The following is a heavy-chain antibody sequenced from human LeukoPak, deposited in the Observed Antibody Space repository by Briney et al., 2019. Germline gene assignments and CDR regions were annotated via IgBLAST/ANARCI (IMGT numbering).Heavy chain of an antibody. CDR1: SGSVSGHY. CDR2: VHYTGST. Sequence: SETLSLTCTVSSGSVSGHYWSWIRQPPGKGLEWIGYVHYTGSTNSNPSLKSRVTLSIDTSKNQFSLELRSVTAADAAVFYCARTAMASIADYFDYWGQGLMVTVSS. J-gene: IGHJ4*02. V-gene: IGHV4-59*02. CDR3: ARTAMASIADYFDY. D-gene: IGHD5-24*01.